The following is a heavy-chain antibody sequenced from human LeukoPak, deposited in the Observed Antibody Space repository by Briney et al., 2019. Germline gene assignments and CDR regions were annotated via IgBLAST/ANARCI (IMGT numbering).Heavy chain of an antibody. CDR2: MNPNSGNT. Sequence: ASVKVSCKASGYTFTSYDINWVRQATGQGLEWMGWMNPNSGNTGYAQKFQGRVTMTRNTSISTAYMELSSLRSEDTAVYYCARAPPLRDDFWSGYYNALGYFQHWGQGTLVTVSS. CDR1: GYTFTSYD. V-gene: IGHV1-8*01. D-gene: IGHD3-3*01. CDR3: ARAPPLRDDFWSGYYNALGYFQH. J-gene: IGHJ1*01.